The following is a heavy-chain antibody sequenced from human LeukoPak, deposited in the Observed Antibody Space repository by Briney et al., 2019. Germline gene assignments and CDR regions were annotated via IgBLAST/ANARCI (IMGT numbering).Heavy chain of an antibody. Sequence: GGTLRLSCAASGFTFSSYGMSWVRQAPGKGLEWVSSLSGSGGSTYYADSVKGRFTISRDNSKNTLYLQMNSLRAEDTAIYYCAKDARITFGGVTNDYWGQGTLVTVSS. J-gene: IGHJ4*02. CDR2: LSGSGGST. CDR3: AKDARITFGGVTNDY. V-gene: IGHV3-23*01. CDR1: GFTFSSYG. D-gene: IGHD3-16*01.